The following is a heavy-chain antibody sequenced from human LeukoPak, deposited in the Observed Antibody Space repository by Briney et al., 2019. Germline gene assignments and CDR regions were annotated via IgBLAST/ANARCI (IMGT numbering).Heavy chain of an antibody. CDR3: ARISGPYDYGMDV. D-gene: IGHD3-10*01. Sequence: SETLSLTCTVSAGSITSSPYYWGWIRQPPGKGLEWIGSFYFGAATYYNPSLKSRLTISVDTSKNQFSLKLTSVTAADTALYYCARISGPYDYGMDVWGQGTTVTVSS. V-gene: IGHV4-39*01. J-gene: IGHJ6*02. CDR1: AGSITSSPYY. CDR2: FYFGAAT.